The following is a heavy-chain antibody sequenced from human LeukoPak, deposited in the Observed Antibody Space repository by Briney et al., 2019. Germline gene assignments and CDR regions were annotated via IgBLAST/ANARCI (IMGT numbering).Heavy chain of an antibody. J-gene: IGHJ4*02. V-gene: IGHV3-23*01. CDR1: GFTFSNYG. Sequence: PGGSLRLSCAASGFTFSNYGMNWVRQAPGKGREWVSIITSGVGITYYADSVKGRFTISRDNSRNTLYLQMNSLRAEDTAVYYCAKGDYYDLDYWGQGTLVTVSS. D-gene: IGHD3-22*01. CDR2: ITSGVGIT. CDR3: AKGDYYDLDY.